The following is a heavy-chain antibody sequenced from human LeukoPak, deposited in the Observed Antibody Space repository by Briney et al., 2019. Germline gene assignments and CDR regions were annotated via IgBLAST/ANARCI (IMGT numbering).Heavy chain of an antibody. Sequence: PGGSLRLSCAASGFTFSSYAMTWVRQAPGKGLEWVSSISNSGGRTYDADSVKGRFTISRDNSKNTLYLQMNSLRAEDTAVYYCAKDGTARRRLRYFDCGWGNLCNKSGSGPWGQGTLVTVSS. V-gene: IGHV3-23*01. CDR2: ISNSGGRT. CDR3: AKDGTARRRLRYFDCGWGNLCNKSGSGP. D-gene: IGHD3-9*01. J-gene: IGHJ5*02. CDR1: GFTFSSYA.